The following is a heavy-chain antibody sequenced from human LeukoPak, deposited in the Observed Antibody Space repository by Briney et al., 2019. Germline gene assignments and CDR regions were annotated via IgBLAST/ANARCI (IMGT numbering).Heavy chain of an antibody. CDR3: AREYCSGGSCYSGKGSDP. J-gene: IGHJ5*02. CDR1: GGAISSGDNY. CDR2: IYYSGST. V-gene: IGHV4-30-4*01. D-gene: IGHD2-15*01. Sequence: SQTLSLTCTVSGGAISSGDNYWSWIRQPPGKGLEWIGYIYYSGSTYYNPSLKSRVTISVDTSKNQFSLKLSSVTAADTAVYYCAREYCSGGSCYSGKGSDPWGAGALCTVSS.